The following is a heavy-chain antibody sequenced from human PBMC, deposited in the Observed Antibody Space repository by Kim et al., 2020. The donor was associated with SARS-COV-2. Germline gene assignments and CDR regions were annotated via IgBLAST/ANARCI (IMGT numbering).Heavy chain of an antibody. J-gene: IGHJ4*02. Sequence: SVKGRYTVSRENAKNSLYLQMNSLRAEDTAVYYCARDGIAVAGSTVAFDYWGQGTLVTVSS. V-gene: IGHV3-21*01. CDR3: ARDGIAVAGSTVAFDY. D-gene: IGHD6-19*01.